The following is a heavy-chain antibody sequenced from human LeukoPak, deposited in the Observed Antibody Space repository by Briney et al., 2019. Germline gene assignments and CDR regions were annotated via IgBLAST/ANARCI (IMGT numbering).Heavy chain of an antibody. V-gene: IGHV3-21*01. CDR2: ISSSSSYI. J-gene: IGHJ4*02. D-gene: IGHD3-16*01. CDR3: ARDGFMITFGGVGIGY. Sequence: GGSLRLSCAASGFTFSSYSMNWVRRAPGKGLEWVSSISSSSSYIYYADSVKGRFTISRDNAKNSLYLQMNSLRAEDTAVYYCARDGFMITFGGVGIGYWGQGTLVTVSS. CDR1: GFTFSSYS.